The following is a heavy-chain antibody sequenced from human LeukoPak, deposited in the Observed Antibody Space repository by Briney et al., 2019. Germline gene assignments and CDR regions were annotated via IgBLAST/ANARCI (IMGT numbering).Heavy chain of an antibody. D-gene: IGHD2-2*01. Sequence: GGSLRLSCAASGFTFSSYAMDWVRQAPGKGLEWVALIAYDGTNKHYADSVKGRFTISRDNSKNTLYLQMNSLRAGDTAVYYCAANKDCGSSHCYASFDYWGQGVLVTVSS. CDR3: AANKDCGSSHCYASFDY. V-gene: IGHV3-30*04. CDR2: IAYDGTNK. J-gene: IGHJ4*02. CDR1: GFTFSSYA.